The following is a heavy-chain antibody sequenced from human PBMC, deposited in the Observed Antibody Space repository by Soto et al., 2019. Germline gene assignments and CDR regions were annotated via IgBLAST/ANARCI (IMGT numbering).Heavy chain of an antibody. CDR2: IYYSGST. J-gene: IGHJ3*02. D-gene: IGHD7-27*01. CDR1: GGSISSGGYY. CDR3: ARVRDWGSGAFDI. V-gene: IGHV4-31*01. Sequence: QVQLQESGPGLVKPSQTLSLTCTVSGGSISSGGYYWSWIRQHPGKGLEWIGYIYYSGSTYYNPSHRSLTTTSVDTSQNQFSQKRSPVTAADTAVYYGARVRDWGSGAFDIWGQGTMVTVSS.